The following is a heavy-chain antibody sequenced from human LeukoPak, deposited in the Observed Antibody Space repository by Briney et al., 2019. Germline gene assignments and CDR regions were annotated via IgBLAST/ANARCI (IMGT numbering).Heavy chain of an antibody. CDR2: IYWNDDK. Sequence: SGPTLVNPTQTLTLTCTFSGFSLSTSGVGVGWIRQPPGKALEWLALIYWNDDKRYRPSLKSRLTITKDTSKNQVVLTLTNMDPVHTATYYCARHVMITFGGVIVNDPYFDYWGQGTLVTVSS. V-gene: IGHV2-5*01. CDR3: ARHVMITFGGVIVNDPYFDY. D-gene: IGHD3-16*02. CDR1: GFSLSTSGVG. J-gene: IGHJ4*02.